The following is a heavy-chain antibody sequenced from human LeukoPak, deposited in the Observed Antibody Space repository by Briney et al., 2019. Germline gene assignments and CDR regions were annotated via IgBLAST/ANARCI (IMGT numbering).Heavy chain of an antibody. J-gene: IGHJ4*02. V-gene: IGHV4-34*01. D-gene: IGHD6-13*01. CDR3: ARGVYIAAAQYGY. Sequence: PSETLSLTCAVYGGSFSGYYWSWIRQPPGKGLEWIGEINHSGSTNYNPSLKSRVTISVDTSKNQFSLKLSSVTAADTAVYYCARGVYIAAAQYGYWGQGTLVSISS. CDR2: INHSGST. CDR1: GGSFSGYY.